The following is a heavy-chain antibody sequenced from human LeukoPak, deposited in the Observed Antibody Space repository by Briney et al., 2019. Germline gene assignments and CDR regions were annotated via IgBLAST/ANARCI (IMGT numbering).Heavy chain of an antibody. CDR2: IYPGDSNI. Sequence: GESLKISCKGSGYTFTNYWIGWVRQMPGEGLEWMGIIYPGDSNIRYSPSFQGQVTMSADKSISTAYLQWSSLKASDTAIYYCARSYNSAWQFDYWGQGTLVTVSS. CDR1: GYTFTNYW. V-gene: IGHV5-51*01. D-gene: IGHD6-19*01. CDR3: ARSYNSAWQFDY. J-gene: IGHJ4*02.